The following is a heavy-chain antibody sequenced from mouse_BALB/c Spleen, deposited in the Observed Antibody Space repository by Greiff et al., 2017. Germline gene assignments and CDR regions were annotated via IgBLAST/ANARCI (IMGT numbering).Heavy chain of an antibody. CDR1: GFNIKDTY. J-gene: IGHJ4*01. V-gene: IGHV14-3*02. Sequence: VQLQQSGAELVKPGASVKLSCTASGFNIKDTYMHWVKQRPEQGLEWIGRIDPANGNTKYDPKFQGKATITADTSSNTAYLQLSSLTSEDTAVYYCARGGWDDAMDYWGQGTSVTVSS. CDR2: IDPANGNT. D-gene: IGHD4-1*01. CDR3: ARGGWDDAMDY.